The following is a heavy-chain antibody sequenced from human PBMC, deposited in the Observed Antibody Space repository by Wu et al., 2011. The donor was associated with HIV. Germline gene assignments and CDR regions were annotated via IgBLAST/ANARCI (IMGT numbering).Heavy chain of an antibody. J-gene: IGHJ4*02. D-gene: IGHD3-10*01. CDR3: ALRTRAGSGSDY. Sequence: QVQLVQSGAEVKKPGASVKVSCKTSGYTFTSYGISWVRQAPGQGLEWMGWISAYNGDTNHAQKYQDRVTMTTDTSTSTAYMELRSLRSDDTAVYYCALRTRAGSGSDYWGQGTLVTVSS. CDR1: GYTFTSYG. CDR2: ISAYNGDT. V-gene: IGHV1-18*01.